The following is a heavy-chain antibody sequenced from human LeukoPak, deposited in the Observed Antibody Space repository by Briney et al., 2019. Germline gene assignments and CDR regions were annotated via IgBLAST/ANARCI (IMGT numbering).Heavy chain of an antibody. J-gene: IGHJ4*02. V-gene: IGHV1-18*01. CDR1: GYTFTTYG. Sequence: ASVKVSCKASGYTFTTYGVGWVRQAPGQGLEWMGWISAYTGDTSYAQKLQGRVTMTTDTSTSTAYMELRSLRSDDTAVYYCARTPRYDFWSGYLFDYWGQGTPVTVSS. D-gene: IGHD3-3*01. CDR3: ARTPRYDFWSGYLFDY. CDR2: ISAYTGDT.